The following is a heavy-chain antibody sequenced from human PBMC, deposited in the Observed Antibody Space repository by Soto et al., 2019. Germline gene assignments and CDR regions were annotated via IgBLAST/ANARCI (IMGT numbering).Heavy chain of an antibody. CDR3: ASYHLNSYYYGMDV. CDR2: ISAYNGNT. V-gene: IGHV1-18*01. J-gene: IGHJ6*04. Sequence: ASVKVSCKASGGTFSSYAISWVRQAPGQGLEWMGWISAYNGNTNYAQKLQGRVTMTTDTSTSTAYMELRSLRSDDTAVYYCASYHLNSYYYGMDVWGKGNTVTVSS. CDR1: GGTFSSYA.